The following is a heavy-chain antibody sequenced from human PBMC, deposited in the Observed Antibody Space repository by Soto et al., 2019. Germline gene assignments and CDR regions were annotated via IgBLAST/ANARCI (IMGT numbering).Heavy chain of an antibody. CDR1: GCSISSGDYY. Sequence: PSETLSLTCPVSGCSISSGDYYWSWIRQPPGKGLEWIGYIYYSGSTYYNPSLKSRVTISVDTSKNQFSLKLSSVTAADTAVYYCAREVLSGSYLFDYWGQGTLVTVSS. CDR3: AREVLSGSYLFDY. CDR2: IYYSGST. D-gene: IGHD1-26*01. V-gene: IGHV4-30-4*01. J-gene: IGHJ4*02.